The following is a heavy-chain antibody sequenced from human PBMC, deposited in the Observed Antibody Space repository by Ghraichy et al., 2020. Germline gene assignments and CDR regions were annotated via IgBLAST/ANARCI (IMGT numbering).Heavy chain of an antibody. J-gene: IGHJ4*02. D-gene: IGHD1-14*01. CDR3: AKDLETFTGGYYFAY. V-gene: IGHV3-23*01. CDR2: ISDSGGSK. CDR1: GFTFTNYA. Sequence: GGSLRLSCAASGFTFTNYAMSWVRQAPGKGLEWVSGISDSGGSKYYTDSVKGRFTISRDNSKNTLYLQMNSLRAEDTAVYYCAKDLETFTGGYYFAYWGQGTLVTVSS.